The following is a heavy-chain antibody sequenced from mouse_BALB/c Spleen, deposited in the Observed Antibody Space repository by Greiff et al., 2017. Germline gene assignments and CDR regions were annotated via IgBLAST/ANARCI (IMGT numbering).Heavy chain of an antibody. CDR1: GYTFTSYT. D-gene: IGHD2-4*01. CDR3: ASSEGYDFEARFAY. J-gene: IGHJ3*01. CDR2: INPSSGYT. V-gene: IGHV1-4*01. Sequence: QVQLKESGAELARPGASVKMSCKASGYTFTSYTMHWVKQRPGQGLEWIGYINPSSGYTNYNQKFKDKATLTADKSSSTAYMQLSSLTSEDSAVYYCASSEGYDFEARFAYWGQGTLVTVSA.